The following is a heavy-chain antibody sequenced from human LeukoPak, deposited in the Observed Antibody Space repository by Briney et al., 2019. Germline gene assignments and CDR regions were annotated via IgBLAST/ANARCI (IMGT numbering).Heavy chain of an antibody. CDR2: ISGSGGST. J-gene: IGHJ4*02. D-gene: IGHD4-17*01. CDR1: GFTFDDYG. V-gene: IGHV3-23*01. CDR3: AKDPTGSFFDY. Sequence: GGSLRLSCAASGFTFDDYGMSWVRQAPGKGLEWVSAISGSGGSTYYADSVKGRFTISRDNSKNTLYLQMNSLRAEDMAVYYCAKDPTGSFFDYWGQGTLVTVSS.